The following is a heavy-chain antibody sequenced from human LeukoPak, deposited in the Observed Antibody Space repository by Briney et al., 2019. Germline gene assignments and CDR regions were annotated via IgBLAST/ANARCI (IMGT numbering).Heavy chain of an antibody. J-gene: IGHJ4*02. Sequence: GGSLRLSCAASGFTFSTYAMNWVRQAPGKVLEWVSGISASGGGKFYAGSVKGRFTISRDKSKSTVYLQMNSLRAEDAAVYYCAKDNADYPIYYFDSWGQGTLVSVSS. V-gene: IGHV3-23*01. D-gene: IGHD3-16*01. CDR3: AKDNADYPIYYFDS. CDR2: ISASGGGK. CDR1: GFTFSTYA.